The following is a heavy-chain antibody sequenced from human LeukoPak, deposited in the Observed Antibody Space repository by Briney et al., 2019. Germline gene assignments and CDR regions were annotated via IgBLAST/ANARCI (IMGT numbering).Heavy chain of an antibody. CDR3: ARDTPPNYDILTGSIYYYYGMDV. D-gene: IGHD3-9*01. Sequence: ASVKVSCKASGYTFTSYGISWVRQAPGQGLEWMGWINAYNGNTNYAQKLQGRVTMTTDTSTSTAYMELRSLRSDDTAVYYCARDTPPNYDILTGSIYYYYGMDVWGKGTTVTVSS. J-gene: IGHJ6*04. CDR2: INAYNGNT. V-gene: IGHV1-18*04. CDR1: GYTFTSYG.